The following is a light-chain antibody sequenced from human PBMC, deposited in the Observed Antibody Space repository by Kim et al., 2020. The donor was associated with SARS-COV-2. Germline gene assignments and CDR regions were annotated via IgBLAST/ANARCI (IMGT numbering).Light chain of an antibody. CDR3: QAWDSSTAGV. CDR2: QDS. J-gene: IGLJ2*01. Sequence: VSPGQTASITCSGDKLGDKYACWYQQKPGQSPVLVIYQDSKRPSGIPERFSGSNAGNTATLTISGTQAMDEADYYCQAWDSSTAGVFGGGTKLTVL. CDR1: KLGDKY. V-gene: IGLV3-1*01.